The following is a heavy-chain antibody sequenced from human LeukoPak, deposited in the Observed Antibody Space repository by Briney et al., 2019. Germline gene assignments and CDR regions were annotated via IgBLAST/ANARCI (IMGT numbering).Heavy chain of an antibody. J-gene: IGHJ5*02. CDR2: ISSSGSTI. CDR3: ARDHRGYCSSTSCYTYWFDP. D-gene: IGHD2-2*02. CDR1: GFTFSDYY. V-gene: IGHV3-11*04. Sequence: GRSLRLSCAASGFTFSDYYMSWIRQAPGKGLEWVSYISSSGSTIYYADSVKGRFTISRDNAKNSLYLQMNSLRAEDTAVYYCARDHRGYCSSTSCYTYWFDPWGQGTLVTVSS.